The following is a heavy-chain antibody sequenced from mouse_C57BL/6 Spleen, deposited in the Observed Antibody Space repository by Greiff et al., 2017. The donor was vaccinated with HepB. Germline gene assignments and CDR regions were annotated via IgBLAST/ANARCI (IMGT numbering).Heavy chain of an antibody. Sequence: EVKLQESGPVLVKPGASVKMSCKASGYTFTDYYMNWVKQSHGKSLEWIGVINPYNGGTSYNQKFKGKATLTVDKSSSTAYMELNSLTSEDSAVYYCARTAYGNYDDYWGQGTTLTVSS. CDR2: INPYNGGT. D-gene: IGHD2-1*01. CDR1: GYTFTDYY. V-gene: IGHV1-19*01. J-gene: IGHJ2*01. CDR3: ARTAYGNYDDY.